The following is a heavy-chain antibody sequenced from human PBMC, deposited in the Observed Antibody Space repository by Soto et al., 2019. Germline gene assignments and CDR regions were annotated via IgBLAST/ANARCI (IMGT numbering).Heavy chain of an antibody. D-gene: IGHD2-2*01. J-gene: IGHJ4*02. CDR2: INPLSGIP. Sequence: QVQLVQSGAEVKKPESSVKVSCKTSGGTFVRHVISWVRQAPGQGPEWMGKINPLSGIPNYAQKFQDRVTFTADTDSSTAYMELSSLRSDDTAVYYCATPACAATWCSPSHNLDHWGQGTQVTVSS. CDR1: GGTFVRHV. V-gene: IGHV1-69*09. CDR3: ATPACAATWCSPSHNLDH.